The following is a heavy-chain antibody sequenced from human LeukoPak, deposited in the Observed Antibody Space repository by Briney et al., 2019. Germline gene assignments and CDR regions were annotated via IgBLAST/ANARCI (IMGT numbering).Heavy chain of an antibody. CDR3: ARDAGRDGYNWNY. Sequence: ASVKVSCKAPGYTFTGYYMHWVRQAPGQGREWMGWINPNSGGTNYAQKFQGRVTITTDESTSTAYMELSSLRSEDTAVYYCARDAGRDGYNWNYWGQGTLVTVSS. J-gene: IGHJ4*02. D-gene: IGHD5-24*01. CDR1: GYTFTGYY. CDR2: INPNSGGT. V-gene: IGHV1-2*02.